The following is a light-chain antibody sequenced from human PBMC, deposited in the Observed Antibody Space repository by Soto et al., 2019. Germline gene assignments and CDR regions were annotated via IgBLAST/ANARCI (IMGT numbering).Light chain of an antibody. J-gene: IGLJ2*01. CDR3: CSYAGSYTFDVV. CDR2: DVS. V-gene: IGLV2-11*01. Sequence: QSALTQPRSVSGSPGQSVTISCTGTSSDVGGYNYVSWYQQHPGKAPKLMIYDVSKRPSGVPDRFSGSKSGNTASLTISGLQAEDEAAYYCCSYAGSYTFDVVFGGGTKLTVL. CDR1: SSDVGGYNY.